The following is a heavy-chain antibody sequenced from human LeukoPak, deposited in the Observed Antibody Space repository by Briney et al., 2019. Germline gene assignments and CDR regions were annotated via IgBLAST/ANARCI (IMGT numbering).Heavy chain of an antibody. CDR3: AKSIQQWLVLIDY. CDR1: GFTFSSYA. Sequence: GGSLRLSCAACGFTFSSYAMSWVRQAPGKGLGWVSAISGSGGSTYYADSVKGRFTISRDNSKNTLYLQMNSLRAEDTAVYYCAKSIQQWLVLIDYWGQGTLVTVSS. CDR2: ISGSGGST. V-gene: IGHV3-23*01. D-gene: IGHD6-19*01. J-gene: IGHJ4*02.